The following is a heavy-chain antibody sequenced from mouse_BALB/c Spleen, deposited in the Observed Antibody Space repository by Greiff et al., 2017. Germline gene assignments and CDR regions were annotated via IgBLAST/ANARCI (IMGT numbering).Heavy chain of an antibody. CDR1: GYSITSGYY. CDR2: ISYDGSN. Sequence: DVHLVESGPGLVKPSQSLSLTCSVTGYSITSGYYWNWIRQFPGNKLEWMGYISYDGSNNYNPSLKNRISITRDTSKNQFFLKLNSVTTEDTATYYCAREGIYYDYDGRDYWGQGTTLTVSS. V-gene: IGHV3-6*02. CDR3: AREGIYYDYDGRDY. J-gene: IGHJ2*01. D-gene: IGHD2-4*01.